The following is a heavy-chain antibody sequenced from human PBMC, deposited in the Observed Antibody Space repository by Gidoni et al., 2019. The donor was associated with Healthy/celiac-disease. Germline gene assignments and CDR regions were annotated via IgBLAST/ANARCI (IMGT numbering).Heavy chain of an antibody. D-gene: IGHD2-2*01. Sequence: QVQLVESGGGVVQPGRSLRLSCPASGFTFSSYGMHWVRQAPGKGLEWVAVIWYDGSNKYYADSVKGRFTISRDNSKNTLYLQMNSLRAEDTAVYYCARDSDCSSTSCIDYWGQGTLVTVSS. CDR3: ARDSDCSSTSCIDY. J-gene: IGHJ4*02. V-gene: IGHV3-33*01. CDR2: IWYDGSNK. CDR1: GFTFSSYG.